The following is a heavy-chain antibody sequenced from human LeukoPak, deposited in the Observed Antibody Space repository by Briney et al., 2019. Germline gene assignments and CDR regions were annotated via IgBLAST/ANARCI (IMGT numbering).Heavy chain of an antibody. D-gene: IGHD1-20*01. CDR1: GGSISSSSYY. V-gene: IGHV4-39*01. CDR3: ARLEGITAFDY. J-gene: IGHJ4*02. CDR2: IYYSGST. Sequence: SETLSLTCTVSGGSISSSSYYWGWIRQPPGKGLEWIGSIYYSGSTYYNPSLKSRVTISVDTSKNQFSLKLSSVTAADTAEYYCARLEGITAFDYWGQGTLVTVSS.